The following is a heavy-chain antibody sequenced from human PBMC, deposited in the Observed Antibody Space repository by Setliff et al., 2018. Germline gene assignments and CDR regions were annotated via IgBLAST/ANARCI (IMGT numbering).Heavy chain of an antibody. J-gene: IGHJ3*02. Sequence: PGGSLRLSCAASGFTFNSYWMNWVRQAPGKGLVWVSRLNGDGSTTNYADSVKGRFTISRDNAKNSLYLQMNSLRAEDTAVYYCASAGHSGSWFPFDAFHIWGQGTMVTVSS. V-gene: IGHV3-74*01. CDR3: ASAGHSGSWFPFDAFHI. D-gene: IGHD6-13*01. CDR1: GFTFNSYW. CDR2: LNGDGSTT.